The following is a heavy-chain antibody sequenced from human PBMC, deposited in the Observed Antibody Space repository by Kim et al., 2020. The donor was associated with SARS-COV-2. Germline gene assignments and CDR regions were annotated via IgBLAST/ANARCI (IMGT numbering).Heavy chain of an antibody. V-gene: IGHV3-48*03. J-gene: IGHJ4*02. D-gene: IGHD5-12*01. CDR3: AREIPQRKRDGYNGGFDY. Sequence: KGRFTISRDNAKNSLYLQMNSLRAEDTAVYYCAREIPQRKRDGYNGGFDYWGQGTLVTVSS.